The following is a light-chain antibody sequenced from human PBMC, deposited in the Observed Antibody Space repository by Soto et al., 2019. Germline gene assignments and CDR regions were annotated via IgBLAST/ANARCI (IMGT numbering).Light chain of an antibody. Sequence: DIQMTQSPSSLSASVGDRVTITCRSSQSISTYLNWYQQKPGKAPKLLIYAASSLRIGVPSRFSGSGSGTDFTLTISSLQPEDFATYYCQQSYSIPQTFGQGTKLEI. CDR1: QSISTY. V-gene: IGKV1-39*01. CDR2: AAS. CDR3: QQSYSIPQT. J-gene: IGKJ2*01.